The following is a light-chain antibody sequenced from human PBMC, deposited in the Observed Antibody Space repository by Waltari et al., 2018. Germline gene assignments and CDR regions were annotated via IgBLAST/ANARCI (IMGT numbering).Light chain of an antibody. CDR2: DAS. V-gene: IGKV1-33*01. Sequence: DIQMTQSPSSLSASAGDRVTITCQASQDIGNFLNWYQQKQGRAPNLLIYDASNLETGVPSRFSGSGSGTHFTFTITSLQSEDIATYYCQQYDNFPFTFGQGTKVEIK. CDR1: QDIGNF. CDR3: QQYDNFPFT. J-gene: IGKJ2*01.